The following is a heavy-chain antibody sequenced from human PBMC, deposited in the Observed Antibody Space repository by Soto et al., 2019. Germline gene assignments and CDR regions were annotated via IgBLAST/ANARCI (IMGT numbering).Heavy chain of an antibody. V-gene: IGHV5-51*01. CDR1: GYSFTIYW. J-gene: IGHJ6*02. Sequence: GESLKISCKCSGYSFTIYWIGWVRQMPGKGLEWMGIIYPGDSDTRYSPSFQGQVTISADKSISTAYMQWSSLKASDTAMYYCARGGSTSRYGMDVWGQGTTVTVSS. D-gene: IGHD2-2*01. CDR2: IYPGDSDT. CDR3: ARGGSTSRYGMDV.